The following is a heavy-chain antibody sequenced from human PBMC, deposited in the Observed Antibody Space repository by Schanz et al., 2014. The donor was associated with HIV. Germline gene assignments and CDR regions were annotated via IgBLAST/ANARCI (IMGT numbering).Heavy chain of an antibody. V-gene: IGHV3-23*04. J-gene: IGHJ4*02. CDR1: GFTFSTYA. D-gene: IGHD2-21*02. CDR3: ARAGVTDRFDH. Sequence: EVQLVESGGGLVQPGGSLRLSCAASGFTFSTYAMSWVRQAPGKGLEWVSALSGSGDSTYYADSVKGRSTISRDKAKNSLYLQMNSLRDEDTAVYYCARAGVTDRFDHWGQGTLVTVSS. CDR2: LSGSGDST.